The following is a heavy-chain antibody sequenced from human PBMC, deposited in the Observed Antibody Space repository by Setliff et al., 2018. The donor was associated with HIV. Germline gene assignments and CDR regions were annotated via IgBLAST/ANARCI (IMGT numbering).Heavy chain of an antibody. CDR1: GDSISGYY. D-gene: IGHD6-13*01. CDR3: ARIGSGWSVGWFDP. J-gene: IGHJ5*02. V-gene: IGHV4-4*07. Sequence: PSETLSLTCTVSGDSISGYYWSWIRQPAGKGLEWIGRIYASGSTNYNPSLKSRVTMSVDTSKNQFSLKLSSVTAADTAVYYCARIGSGWSVGWFDPWGQGTLVTVSS. CDR2: IYASGST.